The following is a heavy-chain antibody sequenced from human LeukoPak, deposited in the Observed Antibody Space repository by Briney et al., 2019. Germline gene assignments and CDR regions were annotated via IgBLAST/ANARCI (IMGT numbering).Heavy chain of an antibody. CDR2: ISSGGSYI. Sequence: GGSLRLSCAASGFTFSIYTMNWVRQAPGKGLEWVSSISSGGSYISDADSVNGRFTISRDNAKNSLYLQINSLRAEDTAVYYCARIPGGSGSQYDYWGQGTLVIVSS. J-gene: IGHJ4*02. V-gene: IGHV3-21*01. CDR1: GFTFSIYT. D-gene: IGHD3-10*01. CDR3: ARIPGGSGSQYDY.